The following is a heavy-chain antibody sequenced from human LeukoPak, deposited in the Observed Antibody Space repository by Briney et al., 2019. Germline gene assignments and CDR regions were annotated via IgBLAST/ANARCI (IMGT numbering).Heavy chain of an antibody. D-gene: IGHD1-1*01. CDR3: ARGLYNWNDGYYFDY. V-gene: IGHV3-30*04. Sequence: GGSLRLSCAASGFTSSSYAVHWVRQAPGKGLEWVAVISYDGSNKYYADSVKGRFTISRDNSKNTLYLQMNSLRAEDTAVYYCARGLYNWNDGYYFDYWGQGTLVTVSS. J-gene: IGHJ4*02. CDR1: GFTSSSYA. CDR2: ISYDGSNK.